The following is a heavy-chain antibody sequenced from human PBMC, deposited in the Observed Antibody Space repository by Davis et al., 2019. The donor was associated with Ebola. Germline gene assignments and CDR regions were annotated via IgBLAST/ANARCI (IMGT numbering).Heavy chain of an antibody. J-gene: IGHJ6*02. Sequence: AASVKVSCKASGGTFSSYAISWVRQAPGQGLEWMGGIIPILGPGNYGQKFQGRVTITADKSTSTAYMELSSLRYEDTAVYYCAREPIAARHFFNAMDVWGQGTTVTVSS. CDR1: GGTFSSYA. CDR2: IIPILGPG. CDR3: AREPIAARHFFNAMDV. V-gene: IGHV1-69*06. D-gene: IGHD6-6*01.